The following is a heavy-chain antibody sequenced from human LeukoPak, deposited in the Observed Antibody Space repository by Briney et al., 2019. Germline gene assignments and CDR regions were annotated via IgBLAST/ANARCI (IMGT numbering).Heavy chain of an antibody. Sequence: GGSLRLSCAVSGFTFSSYWMHWVRQAPGKGLVWVSRINSDGSSTSYADSVKGRFTISRDNAKNTLYLQMNSLRAEDTAVYYCARGDSSGYYSHYWGQGTLVTVSS. CDR3: ARGDSSGYYSHY. CDR2: INSDGSST. J-gene: IGHJ4*02. CDR1: GFTFSSYW. D-gene: IGHD3-22*01. V-gene: IGHV3-74*01.